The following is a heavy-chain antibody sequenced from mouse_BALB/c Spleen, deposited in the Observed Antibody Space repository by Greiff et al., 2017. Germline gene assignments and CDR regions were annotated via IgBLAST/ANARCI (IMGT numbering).Heavy chain of an antibody. Sequence: EVKVVESGGGLVKPAGSLNLSCAASGFSFSSYAMSWVRQTPEKSLEWVASISSGGSTYYPDSVRGRFTIDRDNARNILYLQMSSQRSEDTAKYYCERGGSSFDYWGQGTLVTVSA. CDR2: ISSGGST. V-gene: IGHV5-6-5*01. D-gene: IGHD1-3*01. J-gene: IGHJ3*01. CDR1: GFSFSSYA. CDR3: ERGGSSFDY.